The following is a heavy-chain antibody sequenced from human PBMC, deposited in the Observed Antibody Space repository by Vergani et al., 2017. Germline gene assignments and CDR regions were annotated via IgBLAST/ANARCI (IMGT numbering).Heavy chain of an antibody. Sequence: EVQLVESGGGLVQPGGSLRLSCAASGFTFSSYWMSWVRQAPGKGLEWVANIKQDGSEKYYVDSVKGRFTISRDNAKNSLYLQMNSLRAEDTAVYYCARSVFGVVIPVDYWGQGILVTVSA. CDR1: GFTFSSYW. V-gene: IGHV3-7*01. CDR3: ARSVFGVVIPVDY. CDR2: IKQDGSEK. D-gene: IGHD3-3*01. J-gene: IGHJ4*02.